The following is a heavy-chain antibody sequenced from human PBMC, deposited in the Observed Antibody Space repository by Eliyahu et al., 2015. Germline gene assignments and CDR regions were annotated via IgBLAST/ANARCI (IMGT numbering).Heavy chain of an antibody. Sequence: EVQLLESGGDLVQPGGSLRLSCAASGLTLSNYAMGWVRQAPGKRLEWVSSISSSGASTYYADSVKGRFTISRDNSKNTLYLQMSSLRVEDTAVYYCAKAEGYNSMYWGQGTLVTVSS. V-gene: IGHV3-23*01. D-gene: IGHD1-20*01. J-gene: IGHJ4*02. CDR1: GLTLSNYA. CDR2: ISSSGAST. CDR3: AKAEGYNSMY.